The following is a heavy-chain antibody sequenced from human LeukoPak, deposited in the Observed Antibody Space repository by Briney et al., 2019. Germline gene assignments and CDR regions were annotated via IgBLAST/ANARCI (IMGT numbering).Heavy chain of an antibody. CDR2: ISGSGGST. CDR3: AKGQSMVRGVITDDAFDI. D-gene: IGHD3-10*01. V-gene: IGHV3-23*01. J-gene: IGHJ3*02. CDR1: GFTFSSYA. Sequence: GGSLRLSCAASGFTFSSYAMSWVRQAPGKGLEWVSAISGSGGSTFYADSVKGRFTISRDNSTNTLYLQMNRLRAEDTAVYYCAKGQSMVRGVITDDAFDIWGQGTMVTVSS.